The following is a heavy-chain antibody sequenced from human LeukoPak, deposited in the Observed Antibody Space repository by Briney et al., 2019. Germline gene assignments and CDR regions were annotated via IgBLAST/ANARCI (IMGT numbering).Heavy chain of an antibody. D-gene: IGHD2-2*01. CDR1: GYTFTSYD. Sequence: ASVKVSCKASGYTFTSYDINRVRQATGQGLEWMGWMNPNSGNTGYAQKFQGRVTMTRNTSISTAYMELSSLRSEDTAVYYCASLYCSSTSCYFDYWGQGTLVTVSS. CDR2: MNPNSGNT. V-gene: IGHV1-8*01. J-gene: IGHJ4*02. CDR3: ASLYCSSTSCYFDY.